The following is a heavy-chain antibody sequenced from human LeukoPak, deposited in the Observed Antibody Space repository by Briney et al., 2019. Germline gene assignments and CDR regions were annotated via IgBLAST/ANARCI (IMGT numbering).Heavy chain of an antibody. V-gene: IGHV1-2*02. D-gene: IGHD6-13*01. CDR1: GYTFTGYY. Sequence: ASVKVSCKASGYTFTGYYVHWVRQAPGQGLEWMGWINPNSGGTNCAQKFQGRVTMTRDTSITTAYMELSRLRSDDTAVYYCARDRLAGTGYMDVWGKGTTVTVSS. CDR3: ARDRLAGTGYMDV. CDR2: INPNSGGT. J-gene: IGHJ6*03.